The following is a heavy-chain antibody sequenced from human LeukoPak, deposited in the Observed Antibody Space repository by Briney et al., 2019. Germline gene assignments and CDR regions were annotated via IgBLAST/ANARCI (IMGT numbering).Heavy chain of an antibody. CDR2: LYSNGNR. CDR3: ARYSGDYGGNLYFFDY. V-gene: IGHV3-53*01. D-gene: IGHD4-23*01. J-gene: IGHJ4*02. Sequence: QTGGSLRLSCAASGFTVSRNYMGWVRQAPGKGLEWVSVLYSNGNRHYADSVQGRFTISRDNSKNTLDLQMNSLRAEDTAMYHCARYSGDYGGNLYFFDYWGQGALVTVSS. CDR1: GFTVSRNY.